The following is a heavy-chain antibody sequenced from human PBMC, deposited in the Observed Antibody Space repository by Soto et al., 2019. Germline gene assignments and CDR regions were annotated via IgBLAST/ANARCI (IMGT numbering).Heavy chain of an antibody. V-gene: IGHV3-15*01. CDR3: TTLTGDDDAFDI. J-gene: IGHJ3*02. CDR2: IKSKTDGGTT. Sequence: GGSLRLSCAASGFTFSNAWMSWVRQAPGKGLEWVGRIKSKTDGGTTDYAAPVKGRFTISRDDSKNTLYLQMNSLKTEDTAVYYCTTLTGDDDAFDIWGQGTMVTVSS. CDR1: GFTFSNAW. D-gene: IGHD7-27*01.